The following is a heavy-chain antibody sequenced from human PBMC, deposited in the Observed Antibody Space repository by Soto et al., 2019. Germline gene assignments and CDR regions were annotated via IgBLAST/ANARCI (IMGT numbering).Heavy chain of an antibody. J-gene: IGHJ4*02. CDR1: CYPFTSYG. CDR3: AILTEDHDTSRYYPAFAY. V-gene: IGHV1-18*04. CDR2: ISAYNGNT. Sequence: SVQVSCTSSCYPFTSYGISWVRQAPGQGLAWMGWISAYNGNTNYAQKLQGRVTMTTDTSTSTAYMELRSLRSDDTAVYYCAILTEDHDTSRYYPAFAYCGQGSRVTV. D-gene: IGHD3-22*01.